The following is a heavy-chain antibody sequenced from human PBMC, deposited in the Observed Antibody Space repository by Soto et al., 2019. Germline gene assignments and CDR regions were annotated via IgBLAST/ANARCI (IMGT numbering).Heavy chain of an antibody. Sequence: QVQLQQWGAGLLKPSETLSLTCVVYGGSLSGYYWSWIRQPPGKGLEWIGEIKDGGLTNYSPSLKRRASISVDRPKNQFSLKLPSVTAADTAVYYCARGQEGVVATHWDQGSLVTVSS. CDR3: ARGQEGVVATH. D-gene: IGHD5-12*01. CDR1: GGSLSGYY. CDR2: IKDGGLT. J-gene: IGHJ4*02. V-gene: IGHV4-34*01.